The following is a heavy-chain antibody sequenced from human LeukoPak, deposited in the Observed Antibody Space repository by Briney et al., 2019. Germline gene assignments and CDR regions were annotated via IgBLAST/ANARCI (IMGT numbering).Heavy chain of an antibody. V-gene: IGHV3-20*04. D-gene: IGHD6-19*01. Sequence: PGGSLRLSCAASGFTFDDFGMSWVRQAPGKGLEWVSGINWNGGSTSYTDSVKGRFTISRDNAKNSLYLQMNSLRAEDTALYYCARDRRDSSGWRRFDYWGQGTLVTVSS. CDR2: INWNGGST. CDR1: GFTFDDFG. CDR3: ARDRRDSSGWRRFDY. J-gene: IGHJ4*02.